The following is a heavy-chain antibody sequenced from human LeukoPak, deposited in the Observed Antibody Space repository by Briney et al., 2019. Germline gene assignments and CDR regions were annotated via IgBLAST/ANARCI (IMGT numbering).Heavy chain of an antibody. CDR2: FDPEDGET. CDR1: GYTLTELS. V-gene: IGHV1-24*01. D-gene: IGHD3-22*01. CDR3: ATGDSSGPFDY. J-gene: IGHJ4*02. Sequence: ASVKVSFKFSGYTLTELSMHWVRQAPGKGREWMGGFDPEDGETIYAQKFQGRVTMTEDTSTDTAYMELSSLRSEDTAVYYCATGDSSGPFDYWGQGTLVTVSS.